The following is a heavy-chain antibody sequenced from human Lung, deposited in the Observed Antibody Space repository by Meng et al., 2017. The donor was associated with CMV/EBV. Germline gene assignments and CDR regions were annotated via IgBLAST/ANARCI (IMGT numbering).Heavy chain of an antibody. Sequence: ASVKVSCKASGYTFTDYRMHWVRQAPGQGLEWMGWISPNNGATNYAQKFQGRVTMTRDTSINTAYMELNRLTYDDTAVYYCASKMYYDFWSAYRGTEGADPFNIWGKGTXVTGSS. CDR2: ISPNNGAT. D-gene: IGHD3-3*01. J-gene: IGHJ3*02. CDR1: GYTFTDYR. CDR3: ASKMYYDFWSAYRGTEGADPFNI. V-gene: IGHV1-2*02.